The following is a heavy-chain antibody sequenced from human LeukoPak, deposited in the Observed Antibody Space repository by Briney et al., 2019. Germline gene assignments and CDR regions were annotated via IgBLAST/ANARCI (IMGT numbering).Heavy chain of an antibody. Sequence: GGTLRLSCAASGITFSSYGMSWVRQAPGKGLEWVSSISSTGGTTYYADSVRGRFTISRDNSKNTVSPQMESLRAEDTALYYCAKDYAVGSIDYWGQGTLVTVSS. CDR2: ISSTGGTT. V-gene: IGHV3-23*01. D-gene: IGHD3-16*01. CDR1: GITFSSYG. J-gene: IGHJ4*02. CDR3: AKDYAVGSIDY.